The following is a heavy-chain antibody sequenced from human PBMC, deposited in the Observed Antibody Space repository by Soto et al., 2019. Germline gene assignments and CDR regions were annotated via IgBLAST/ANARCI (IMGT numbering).Heavy chain of an antibody. CDR1: GGSISSGGYY. Sequence: QVQLQESGSGLVKPSQTLSLTCTVSGGSISSGGYYWSWIRQHPGKGLEWIGYIYYSGSTYYNPSLKIRVTISVDTSKNQFALKLSSVTAADTAVYYCARDLRIAGTYYYYDMDVWGQGTTVTVSS. CDR2: IYYSGST. D-gene: IGHD6-13*01. V-gene: IGHV4-31*03. J-gene: IGHJ6*02. CDR3: ARDLRIAGTYYYYDMDV.